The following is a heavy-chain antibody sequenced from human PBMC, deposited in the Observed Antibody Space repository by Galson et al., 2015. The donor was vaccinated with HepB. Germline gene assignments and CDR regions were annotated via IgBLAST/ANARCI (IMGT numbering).Heavy chain of an antibody. D-gene: IGHD3-3*01. V-gene: IGHV5-10-1*01. CDR3: ARDYDFRYNWFDH. CDR2: NDPSDSYT. J-gene: IGHJ5*02. CDR1: GYSFTSYW. Sequence: QSRAEVKKPGESLRISCMGSGYSFTSYWISWVRQMPGKGLEWMGRNDPSDSYTNYSPSFQGHVTISADKSISTAYLQWSSLKASDTAMYYCARDYDFRYNWFDHWGQGTLVTVSS.